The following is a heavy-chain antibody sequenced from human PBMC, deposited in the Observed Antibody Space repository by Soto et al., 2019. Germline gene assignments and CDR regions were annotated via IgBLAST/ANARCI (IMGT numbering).Heavy chain of an antibody. CDR3: ARERTGTTSNWFDP. D-gene: IGHD1-7*01. V-gene: IGHV1-8*01. CDR2: MNPNSGNT. CDR1: GYTFTSYD. J-gene: IGHJ5*02. Sequence: QVQLVQSGAEVKKPGASVKVSSKASGYTFTSYDINWVRQATGHGLEWMGWMNPNSGNTVYAQKFQGRVTMTRDTSISTAYMELSSLRSEDTAVYYCARERTGTTSNWFDPWGQGTLVTVSS.